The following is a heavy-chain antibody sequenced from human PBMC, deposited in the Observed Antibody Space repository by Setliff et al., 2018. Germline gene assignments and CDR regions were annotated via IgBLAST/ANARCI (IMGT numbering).Heavy chain of an antibody. V-gene: IGHV1-3*04. CDR3: ARLALTGYDSSGYYYALDYYYYMDV. CDR1: GYTFSANA. CDR2: IYTDNGNT. Sequence: ASVKVSCKASGYTFSANAIHWVRQAPGQRLEWMGFIYTDNGNTKYSQDFQGRVTITRDTSASTAYIDLSSLRSDDTAVYYCARLALTGYDSSGYYYALDYYYYMDVWGKGTTVTVSS. D-gene: IGHD3-22*01. J-gene: IGHJ6*03.